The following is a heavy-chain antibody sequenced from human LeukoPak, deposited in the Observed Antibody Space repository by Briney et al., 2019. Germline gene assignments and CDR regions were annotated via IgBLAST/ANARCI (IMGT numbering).Heavy chain of an antibody. CDR2: IYWDDDK. CDR3: AHRPHYGSFDY. D-gene: IGHD3-10*01. J-gene: IGHJ4*02. V-gene: IGHV2-5*02. Sequence: SGPTLVKPPQTLTLTCTFSGFSLSTRGVGVGWIRQPPGKALEWLALIYWDDDKRYSPSLKSRLTITKDTSKNQVVLTMTNMDPVDTATYYCAHRPHYGSFDYWGQGTLVTVSS. CDR1: GFSLSTRGVG.